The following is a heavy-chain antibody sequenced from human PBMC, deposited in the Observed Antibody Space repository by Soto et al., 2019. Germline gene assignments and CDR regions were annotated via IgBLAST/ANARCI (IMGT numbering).Heavy chain of an antibody. V-gene: IGHV4-59*01. CDR2: IYYNGST. Sequence: PSETLSLTCTVSGGSSSNYFWSWMRQPPGKGLEWVGFIYYNGSTQYNPSLKSRVTMSVDTSKNQFSLKLNSVTAADTAVYYCARDPSMIVVNDAFDIWGQGTMVTVSS. CDR3: ARDPSMIVVNDAFDI. D-gene: IGHD3-22*01. J-gene: IGHJ3*02. CDR1: GGSSSNYF.